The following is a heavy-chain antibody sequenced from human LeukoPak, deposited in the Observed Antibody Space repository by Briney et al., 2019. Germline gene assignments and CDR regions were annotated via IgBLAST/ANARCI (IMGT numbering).Heavy chain of an antibody. Sequence: GGSLRLSCAASGFTFSSYSMDWVRQAPGKGLEWVSYISSSSSTIYYADSVKGRFTISRDNAKNSLFLQMNSLRDEDTAVYYCARAGLTTYPPNFDYWGQGTLATVSS. CDR3: ARAGLTTYPPNFDY. CDR1: GFTFSSYS. V-gene: IGHV3-48*02. D-gene: IGHD1-1*01. CDR2: ISSSSSTI. J-gene: IGHJ4*02.